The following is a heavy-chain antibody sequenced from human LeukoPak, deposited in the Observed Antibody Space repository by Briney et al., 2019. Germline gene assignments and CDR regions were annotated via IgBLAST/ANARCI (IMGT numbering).Heavy chain of an antibody. D-gene: IGHD6-6*01. J-gene: IGHJ4*02. CDR1: GFTFSSYN. CDR3: ARDYSSSSGSVSDY. V-gene: IGHV3-48*02. Sequence: GGSLRLSCAASGFTFSSYNMNWVRQAPGKGLEWVSYITRSSSTIYYADSVKGRFTISRDNAKNSLYLQMNSLRDEDTAVYYCARDYSSSSGSVSDYWDQGTLVTVSS. CDR2: ITRSSSTI.